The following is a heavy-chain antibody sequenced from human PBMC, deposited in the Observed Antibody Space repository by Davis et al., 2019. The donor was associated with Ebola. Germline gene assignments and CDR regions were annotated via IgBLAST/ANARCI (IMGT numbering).Heavy chain of an antibody. Sequence: GGSLRLSCAASGFIFSDYYMSWIRQAPGKGLEWVSYITYSGTATYYADSVRGRFTVSRDNAKNSLFLQMNSLRAEDTAVYYCAAADIVVVVDGTSYPHAFDTWGQGTVVTVSS. CDR1: GFIFSDYY. CDR3: AAADIVVVVDGTSYPHAFDT. CDR2: ITYSGTAT. V-gene: IGHV3-11*04. J-gene: IGHJ3*02. D-gene: IGHD2-15*01.